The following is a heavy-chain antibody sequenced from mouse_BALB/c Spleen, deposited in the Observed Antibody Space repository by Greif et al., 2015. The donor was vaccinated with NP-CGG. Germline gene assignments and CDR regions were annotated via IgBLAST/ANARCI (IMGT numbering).Heavy chain of an antibody. J-gene: IGHJ2*01. D-gene: IGHD2-1*01. CDR3: TRNLYYFDY. CDR2: IRLKSDNYAT. Sequence: EVKLVESGGGLVQPGGSMKLSCVASGFTFSSYWMSWVRQSPEKGLEWVAEIRLKSDNYATHYAESVKGKFTISRDDSKSRLYLQMNSLRAEDTGIYYCTRNLYYFDYWGQGTTLTVSS. V-gene: IGHV6-6*02. CDR1: GFTFSSYW.